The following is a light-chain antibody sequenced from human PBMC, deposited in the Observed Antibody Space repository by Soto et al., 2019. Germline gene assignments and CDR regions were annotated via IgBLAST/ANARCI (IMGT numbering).Light chain of an antibody. CDR3: CSYAGSSTSVV. Sequence: QSALTQPASVSGSPGQSITISCTGTSSDVGNYNLVSWYQQHPGKAPKLMIYDGNKRPSGVSNRFSGSKSGNTASLTISGLQAEDEADYYCCSYAGSSTSVVFGGGTKVTVL. V-gene: IGLV2-23*01. CDR2: DGN. CDR1: SSDVGNYNL. J-gene: IGLJ2*01.